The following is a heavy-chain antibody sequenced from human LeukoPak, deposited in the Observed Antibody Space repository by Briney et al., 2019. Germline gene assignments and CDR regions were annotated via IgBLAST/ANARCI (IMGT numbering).Heavy chain of an antibody. V-gene: IGHV3-53*01. CDR1: GGSFSGYY. Sequence: ETLSLTCAVYGGSFSGYYWSWVRQAPGKGLEWVSVIYSGGSTYYADSVKGRFTISRDNSKNTLYLQMNSLRAEDTAVYYCARSPDYGEGFDYWGQGTLVTVSS. D-gene: IGHD4-17*01. CDR3: ARSPDYGEGFDY. CDR2: IYSGGST. J-gene: IGHJ4*02.